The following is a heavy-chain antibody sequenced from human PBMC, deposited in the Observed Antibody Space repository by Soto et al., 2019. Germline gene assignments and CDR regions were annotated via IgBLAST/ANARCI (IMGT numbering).Heavy chain of an antibody. CDR1: GFTFSSYA. Sequence: GGSLRLSCAASGFTFSSYAMSWVRQAPGKGLEWVSAISGSGGSTYYADSVKGRFTISRDNSKNTVNLQMNSLRAEDTALYYCAKVVIYFSGGRRTTQYIDYRGPGILV. V-gene: IGHV3-23*01. CDR2: ISGSGGST. CDR3: AKVVIYFSGGRRTTQYIDY. J-gene: IGHJ4*02. D-gene: IGHD2-15*01.